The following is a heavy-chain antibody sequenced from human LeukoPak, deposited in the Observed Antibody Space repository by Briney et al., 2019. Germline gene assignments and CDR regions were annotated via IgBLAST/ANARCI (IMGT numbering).Heavy chain of an antibody. D-gene: IGHD2-2*01. J-gene: IGHJ5*02. V-gene: IGHV1-8*01. Sequence: GASVKVPCKASGYTFTSYDINWVRQAAGQGLEWMGWMNPHSANAGYAQKFQGRVTMTRDTSISTAHMELSSLRSDDTAVYYCARIPHRVPHNWFDPWGQGTLVTVSS. CDR2: MNPHSANA. CDR3: ARIPHRVPHNWFDP. CDR1: GYTFTSYD.